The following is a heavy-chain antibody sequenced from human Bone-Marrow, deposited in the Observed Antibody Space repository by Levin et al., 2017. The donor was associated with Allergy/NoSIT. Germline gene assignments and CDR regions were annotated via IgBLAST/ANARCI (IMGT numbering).Heavy chain of an antibody. Sequence: ASVKVSCKASGYTFTSYDFNWVRQAPGQGLEWLGWMNPNTGGTGYAQKFQDRISLTRDTSITTAYMELTSLISEDTAVYYCARNPPATGDLDSWGQGTLVTVSS. CDR1: GYTFTSYD. D-gene: IGHD7-27*01. CDR2: MNPNTGGT. J-gene: IGHJ4*02. V-gene: IGHV1-8*01. CDR3: ARNPPATGDLDS.